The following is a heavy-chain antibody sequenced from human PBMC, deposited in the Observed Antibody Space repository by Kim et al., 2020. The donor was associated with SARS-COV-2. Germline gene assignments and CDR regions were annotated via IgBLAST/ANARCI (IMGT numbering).Heavy chain of an antibody. V-gene: IGHV4-39*01. D-gene: IGHD3-10*01. CDR2: IYYSGST. Sequence: SETLSLTCTVSGGSISSSSYYWGWIRQPPGKGLEWIGSIYYSGSTYYNPSLKSRVTISVDTSKNQFSLKLSSVTAADTAVYYCASRQTGLGSGSYLGYYYGMDVWGQGTTVTVSS. J-gene: IGHJ6*02. CDR3: ASRQTGLGSGSYLGYYYGMDV. CDR1: GGSISSSSYY.